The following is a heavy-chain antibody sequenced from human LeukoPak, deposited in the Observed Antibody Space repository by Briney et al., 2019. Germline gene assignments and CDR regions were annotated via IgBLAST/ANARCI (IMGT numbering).Heavy chain of an antibody. CDR1: GFTFSSYA. D-gene: IGHD3-10*01. CDR3: ARDWDLFSSGAFDI. J-gene: IGHJ3*02. V-gene: IGHV3-30*04. Sequence: PGRSLRLSCAASGFTFSSYAMHWVRQAPGKGLEWVADISYDGSNKYYADSVKGRFTLSRDNSKNTLYLQMNSLRAEDTAVYYCARDWDLFSSGAFDIWGQGTMVTVSS. CDR2: ISYDGSNK.